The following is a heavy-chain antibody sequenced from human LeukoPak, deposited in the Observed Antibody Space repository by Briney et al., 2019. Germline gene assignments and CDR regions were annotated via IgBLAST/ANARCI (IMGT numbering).Heavy chain of an antibody. Sequence: PWGSLRLSCAASGFTFSGYDMDWVRQAPGKGLEWVSSITITGSSPPYADSVKGRFTVSRSNSKNTLYLQMNSLRAEDTAVYFCAKSSSSWSYYFNYWGQGTLVTVSS. J-gene: IGHJ4*02. D-gene: IGHD6-13*01. CDR2: ITITGSSP. CDR1: GFTFSGYD. CDR3: AKSSSSWSYYFNY. V-gene: IGHV3-23*01.